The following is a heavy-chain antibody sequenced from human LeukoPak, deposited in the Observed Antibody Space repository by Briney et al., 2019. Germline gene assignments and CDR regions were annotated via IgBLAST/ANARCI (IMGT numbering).Heavy chain of an antibody. CDR1: GGSFSSYY. D-gene: IGHD6-13*01. Sequence: SETLSLTCAVYGGSFSSYYWSWIRQPPGKGLEWIGYIYYSGSTNYNPSLKSRVTISVDTSKNQFSLKLSSVTAADTAVYYRARGRGWYSSSYFDCWGQGTLVTVSS. CDR3: ARGRGWYSSSYFDC. J-gene: IGHJ4*02. V-gene: IGHV4-59*01. CDR2: IYYSGST.